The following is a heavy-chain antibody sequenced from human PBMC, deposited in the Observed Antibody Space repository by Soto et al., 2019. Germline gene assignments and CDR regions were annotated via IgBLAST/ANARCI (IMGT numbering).Heavy chain of an antibody. V-gene: IGHV4-4*02. J-gene: IGHJ2*01. Sequence: QVQLQESGPGLVKPSGTLSLTCAVSGGSISSSSRNYWSWVRQPPGKGLEWIGDIYESGSTNYNPSLPRRVIISIDKSKNQFSLKVTSVTAADTAVYYCAREVAGILWYFGLWGRGTLVPVSS. CDR1: GGSISSSSRNY. CDR3: AREVAGILWYFGL. D-gene: IGHD1-26*01. CDR2: IYESGST.